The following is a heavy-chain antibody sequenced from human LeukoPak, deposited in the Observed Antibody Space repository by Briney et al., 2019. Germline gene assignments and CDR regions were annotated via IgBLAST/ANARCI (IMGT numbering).Heavy chain of an antibody. CDR1: GYTLTELS. CDR2: FDPEDGET. V-gene: IGHV1-24*01. D-gene: IGHD3-3*01. Sequence: GASVKVSCKVSGYTLTELSMHWVRQAPGKGLEWMGGFDPEDGETIYAQKFQGRVTMTEDTSTDTAYMELSSLRSEDTAVYYCAKSGEWVFGVVPNYYMDVWGKGTTVTVSS. CDR3: AKSGEWVFGVVPNYYMDV. J-gene: IGHJ6*03.